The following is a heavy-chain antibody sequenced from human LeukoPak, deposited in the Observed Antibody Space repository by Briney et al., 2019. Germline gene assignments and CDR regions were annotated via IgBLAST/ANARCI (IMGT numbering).Heavy chain of an antibody. Sequence: PSQTLSLTCAVSGGSISSGGYSWSWIRQPPGKGLEWIGYIYYSGSTYYNPSLKSRVTISVDTSKNQFSLKLSSVTAADTAVYYCATISYGYFKGYYWGQGTLVTVSS. D-gene: IGHD5-18*01. J-gene: IGHJ4*02. V-gene: IGHV4-30-4*07. CDR3: ATISYGYFKGYY. CDR1: GGSISSGGYS. CDR2: IYYSGST.